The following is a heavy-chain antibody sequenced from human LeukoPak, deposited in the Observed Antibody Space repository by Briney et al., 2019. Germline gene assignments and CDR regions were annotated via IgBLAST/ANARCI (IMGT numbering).Heavy chain of an antibody. CDR3: ARASARIVLMVYAIGY. V-gene: IGHV1-69*04. D-gene: IGHD2-8*01. CDR1: GGTFSSYA. Sequence: ASVKVSCKASGGTFSSYAISWVRQAPGQGLEWMGRIIPILGIANYAQKFQGRVTITADKSTSTAYMELSSLRSEDTAVYYCARASARIVLMVYAIGYWGQGTLVTVSS. CDR2: IIPILGIA. J-gene: IGHJ4*02.